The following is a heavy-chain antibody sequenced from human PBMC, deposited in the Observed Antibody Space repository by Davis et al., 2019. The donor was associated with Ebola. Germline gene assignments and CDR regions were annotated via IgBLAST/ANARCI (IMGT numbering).Heavy chain of an antibody. J-gene: IGHJ4*02. CDR2: ISGYNGNT. CDR1: GGTFSSYA. CDR3: ARDGLRWPFDY. Sequence: AASVKVSCKASGGTFSSYAISWVRQAPGQGLEWMGWISGYNGNTKYSQKFQGRVTITRDTSASTAYMELSSLRSEDTAVYYCARDGLRWPFDYWGQGTLVTVSS. D-gene: IGHD4-23*01. V-gene: IGHV1-3*01.